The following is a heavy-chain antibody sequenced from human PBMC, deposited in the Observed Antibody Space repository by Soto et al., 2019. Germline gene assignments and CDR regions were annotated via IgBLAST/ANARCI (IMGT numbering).Heavy chain of an antibody. CDR3: ARASISRCVDRSCPAWFDP. CDR2: IYYSGNT. CDR1: GSPLSRGYYY. J-gene: IGHJ5*02. Sequence: PSETLSLPCSFSGSPLSRGYYYWRWIRPPPGKGLEWIGNIYYSGNTDYNPSLKSRLIISIDTSKSQFSLKVGSGTAADTAVYFCARASISRCVDRSCPAWFDPWGQGTLVTVSS. D-gene: IGHD1-26*01. V-gene: IGHV4-30-4*01.